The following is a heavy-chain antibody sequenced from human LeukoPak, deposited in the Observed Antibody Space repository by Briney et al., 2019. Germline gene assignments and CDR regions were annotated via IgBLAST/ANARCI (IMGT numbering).Heavy chain of an antibody. CDR3: ARLEADDYGDRGSPGTPNAQSN. D-gene: IGHD4-17*01. Sequence: SETLSLTCTVSGGSISGYYWGWIRQPPGKGLEWIGSIYYSGSTYYNPSLKSRVTISVDTSKNQFSLRLSSVTAADTAVFYCARLEADDYGDRGSPGTPNAQSNWGQGTLVTVSS. CDR1: GGSISGYY. J-gene: IGHJ4*02. V-gene: IGHV4-39*01. CDR2: IYYSGST.